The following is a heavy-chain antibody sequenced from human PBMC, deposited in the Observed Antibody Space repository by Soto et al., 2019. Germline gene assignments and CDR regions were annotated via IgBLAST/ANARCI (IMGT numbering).Heavy chain of an antibody. CDR3: AKVEGWRDYYDSRGSLPSGYFDY. Sequence: GGSLRLSCADSGFTVSSYAMSWFRQAPWKGRQGVSPVRGSGGSTYYAGSVKGLFTISRDNAKNTLYLQMNSLRAEDTAVYYCAKVEGWRDYYDSRGSLPSGYFDYWGQGTLVTVSS. J-gene: IGHJ4*02. V-gene: IGHV3-23*01. CDR2: VRGSGGST. D-gene: IGHD3-22*01. CDR1: GFTVSSYA.